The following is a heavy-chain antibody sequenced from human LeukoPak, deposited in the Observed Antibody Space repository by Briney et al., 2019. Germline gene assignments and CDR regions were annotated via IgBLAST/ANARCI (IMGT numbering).Heavy chain of an antibody. CDR3: ARVLAAAGYGMDV. CDR2: IIPILGIA. CDR1: GYTFTSYG. J-gene: IGHJ6*02. V-gene: IGHV1-69*04. Sequence: ASVKVSCKASGYTFTSYGISWVRQAPGQGLEWMGRIIPILGIANYAQKFQGRVTITADKSTSTAYMELSSLRSEDTAVYYCARVLAAAGYGMDVWGQGTTVTVSS. D-gene: IGHD6-13*01.